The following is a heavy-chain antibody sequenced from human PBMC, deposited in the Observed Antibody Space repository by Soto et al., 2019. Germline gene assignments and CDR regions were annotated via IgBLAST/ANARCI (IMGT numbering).Heavy chain of an antibody. CDR2: IYSGGST. V-gene: IGHV3-53*04. Sequence: GGSLILSWAASGFTVSSDYMSWVRQAPGKGLEWVSVIYSGGSTYYADSVNGRFTISRHNSKNTLYLQMNSLRAEAPAVYYCARTYYYDSSPGDAFDIWGQGTMVTVSS. J-gene: IGHJ3*02. CDR1: GFTVSSDY. CDR3: ARTYYYDSSPGDAFDI. D-gene: IGHD3-22*01.